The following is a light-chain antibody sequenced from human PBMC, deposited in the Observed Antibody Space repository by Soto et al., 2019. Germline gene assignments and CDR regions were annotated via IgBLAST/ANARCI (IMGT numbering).Light chain of an antibody. CDR1: SSNIGAGYD. CDR3: QSYDCSLSGYV. J-gene: IGLJ1*01. Sequence: QSVLTQPPSVSGAPGQRVTISCTGSSSNIGAGYDVHWYQQLPGTAPKLLIYGNSNRPSGVPDRFSGSKSGTSASLAITGLQAEEEADYYCQSYDCSLSGYVFGTGTKVTVL. CDR2: GNS. V-gene: IGLV1-40*01.